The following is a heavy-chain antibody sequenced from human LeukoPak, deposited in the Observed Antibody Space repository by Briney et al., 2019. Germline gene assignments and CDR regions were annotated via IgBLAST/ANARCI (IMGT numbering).Heavy chain of an antibody. V-gene: IGHV4-34*01. Sequence: PSETLSLTCAVYGGSFSAYYWSWIRQPPGKGLEWIGEINHSGSTNYNPSLKSRVTISVDTSKNQFSLKLSSVTAADTAVYYCSRGLYYYDSSGYYPSIPYYYYYYMDVWGKGTTVTVSS. CDR3: SRGLYYYDSSGYYPSIPYYYYYYMDV. CDR1: GGSFSAYY. CDR2: INHSGST. J-gene: IGHJ6*03. D-gene: IGHD3-22*01.